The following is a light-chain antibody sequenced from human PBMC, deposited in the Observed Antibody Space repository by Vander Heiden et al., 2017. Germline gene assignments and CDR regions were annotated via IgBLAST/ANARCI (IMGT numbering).Light chain of an antibody. CDR2: DAT. J-gene: IGKJ4*01. CDR3: QQRSNWPLT. V-gene: IGKV3-11*01. CDR1: QSVSSY. Sequence: VLKQSPATPSLSPGERATLSCRARQSVSSYLAWYQQKPGQAPRLLIYDATNRATGIPARCSGSGSGTDFTLTISSLEPEDFAVYYWQQRSNWPLTFGGGTKVEIK.